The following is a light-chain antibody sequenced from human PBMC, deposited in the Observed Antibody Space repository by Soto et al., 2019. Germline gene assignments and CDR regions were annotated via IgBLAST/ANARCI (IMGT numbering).Light chain of an antibody. CDR2: EVS. CDR1: SSDVGGYNY. V-gene: IGLV2-14*01. J-gene: IGLJ2*01. CDR3: SSYTSTGTLV. Sequence: QSVLTQPASVSGSPGQSITISCTGSSSDVGGYNYVSWYQQHPGKAPKLIIYEVSNRPSGVSNRFSGSKSGSTASLTISGLQAEDEADYYCSSYTSTGTLVFGGGTKLTVL.